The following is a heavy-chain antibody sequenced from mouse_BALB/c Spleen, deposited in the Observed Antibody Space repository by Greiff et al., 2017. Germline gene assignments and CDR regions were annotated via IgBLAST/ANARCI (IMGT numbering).Heavy chain of an antibody. V-gene: IGHV5-17*02. Sequence: DVMLVESGGGLVQPGGSRKLSCAASGFTFSSFGMHWVRQAPEKGLEWVAYISSGSSTIYYADTVKGRFTISRDNPKNTLFLQMTSLRSEDTAMYYCARSKGYYGCFFDYWGQGTTLTVAS. D-gene: IGHD1-2*01. CDR1: GFTFSSFG. CDR3: ARSKGYYGCFFDY. J-gene: IGHJ2*01. CDR2: ISSGSSTI.